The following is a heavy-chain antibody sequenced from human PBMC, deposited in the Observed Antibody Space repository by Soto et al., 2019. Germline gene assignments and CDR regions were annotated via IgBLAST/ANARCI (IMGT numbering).Heavy chain of an antibody. V-gene: IGHV3-48*03. CDR1: GFAFSSSE. Sequence: PXGSLRLSCAASGFAFSSSEMNGFRQAPGKGLDWVAYIGPSGSPIYYADSVKGRFTISRDNSKNSLFLQMSTLRADDTAVYYCVRDLYTSGWHAGLWGQGTLVTVSS. CDR2: IGPSGSPI. J-gene: IGHJ4*02. CDR3: VRDLYTSGWHAGL. D-gene: IGHD6-25*01.